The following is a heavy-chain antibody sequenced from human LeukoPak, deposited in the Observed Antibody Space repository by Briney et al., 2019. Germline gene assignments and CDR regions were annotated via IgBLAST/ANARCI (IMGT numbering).Heavy chain of an antibody. CDR1: GFTFSDYY. V-gene: IGHV3-11*01. J-gene: IGHJ3*02. CDR3: ARDQQDVAFDI. CDR2: ISSSGSTI. D-gene: IGHD6-13*01. Sequence: PGGSLRLSCAASGFTFSDYYMSWVRQARGKGLEWVSYISSSGSTIYYADSVKGRFTISRDNAQNSLYLQMNSLRAEDTAVYYCARDQQDVAFDIWGQGTMVTVSS.